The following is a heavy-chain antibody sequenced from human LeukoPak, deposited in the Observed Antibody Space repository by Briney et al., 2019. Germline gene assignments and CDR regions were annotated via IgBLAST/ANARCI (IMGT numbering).Heavy chain of an antibody. J-gene: IGHJ4*02. V-gene: IGHV4-59*01. CDR1: GGSISSYY. CDR2: IYYSGST. D-gene: IGHD4-23*01. CDR3: ARNLENYGGDYFDH. Sequence: SETPSLTRTVSGGSISSYYWSWIRQPPGKGLEWIGYIYYSGSTNYNPSLKSRVTISVDTSKNQFSLKLSSVTAADTAVYYCARNLENYGGDYFDHWGQGTLVTVSS.